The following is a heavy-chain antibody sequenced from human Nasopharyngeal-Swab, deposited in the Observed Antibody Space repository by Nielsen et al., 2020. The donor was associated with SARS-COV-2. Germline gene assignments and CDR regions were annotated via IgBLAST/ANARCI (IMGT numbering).Heavy chain of an antibody. Sequence: SETLSLTCSVSGGSVSRYYWSWIRQPPGKGLEWIGYIYYSGSTNYNPSLKSRVTISVDTSENLFSLKLSSVTAADTAVYYCARMPSSPYYYYYYGMDVWGQGTTVTVSS. V-gene: IGHV4-59*08. J-gene: IGHJ6*02. D-gene: IGHD2-15*01. CDR2: IYYSGST. CDR1: GGSVSRYY. CDR3: ARMPSSPYYYYYYGMDV.